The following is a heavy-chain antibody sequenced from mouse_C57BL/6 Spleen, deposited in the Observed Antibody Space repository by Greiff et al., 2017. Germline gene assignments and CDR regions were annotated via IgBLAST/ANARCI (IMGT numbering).Heavy chain of an antibody. CDR2: IYPGDGDT. CDR1: GYAFSSSW. CDR3: ARGYGSSYNFDD. J-gene: IGHJ2*01. V-gene: IGHV1-82*01. D-gene: IGHD1-1*01. Sequence: VHLVESGPELVKPGASVKISCKASGYAFSSSWMNWVKQRPGKGLEWIGRIYPGDGDTNYNGKFKGKATLTADKSSSTAYMQLSSLTSEDSAVYFCARGYGSSYNFDDWGQGTTLTVSS.